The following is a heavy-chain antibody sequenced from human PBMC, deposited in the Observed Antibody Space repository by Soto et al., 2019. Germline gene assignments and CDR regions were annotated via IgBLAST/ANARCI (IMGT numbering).Heavy chain of an antibody. D-gene: IGHD5-12*01. V-gene: IGHV5-51*01. J-gene: IGHJ6*02. CDR1: GYSFTSYW. Sequence: GESLKISCKGSGYSFTSYWIGWVRQMPGKGLEWMGIIYPGDSDTRYSPSFQGQVTISADKSISTAYLQWSSLKASDTAMYYCARHLSTDGYNYNSYYYGMDVWGQGTTVTVSS. CDR3: ARHLSTDGYNYNSYYYGMDV. CDR2: IYPGDSDT.